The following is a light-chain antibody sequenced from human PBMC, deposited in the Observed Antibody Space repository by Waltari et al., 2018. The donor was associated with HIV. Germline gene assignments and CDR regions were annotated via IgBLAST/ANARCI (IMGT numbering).Light chain of an antibody. Sequence: QSALTQPASVSGSRGQSITISCTGNSSDVGRYNLVSWYQQHPGKAPKIMIYEGSKRPSGVSNRFSGSKSGNTASLTISGLQTEDEADYYCCSYAGNREIFGGGTKLTVL. CDR2: EGS. CDR1: SSDVGRYNL. J-gene: IGLJ2*01. V-gene: IGLV2-23*01. CDR3: CSYAGNREI.